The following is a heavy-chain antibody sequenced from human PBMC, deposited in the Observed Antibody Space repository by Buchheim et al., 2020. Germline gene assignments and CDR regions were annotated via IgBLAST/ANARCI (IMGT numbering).Heavy chain of an antibody. D-gene: IGHD2-2*01. V-gene: IGHV3-30*03. J-gene: IGHJ6*02. CDR1: RFTFSSYG. CDR3: ARDLISSTILGPYYYGMDV. CDR2: ISFDGSTE. Sequence: QVQLVESGGGVVQPGKSLRLSCAASRFTFSSYGMQWVRQAPGKGLEWVAIISFDGSTERYADSVKGRFTISRDNSKNTLYLQMNSLRAEDTAVYYCARDLISSTILGPYYYGMDVWGQGTT.